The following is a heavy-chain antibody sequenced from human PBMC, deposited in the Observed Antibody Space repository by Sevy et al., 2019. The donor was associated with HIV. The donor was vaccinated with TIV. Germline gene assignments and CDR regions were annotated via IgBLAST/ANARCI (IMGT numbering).Heavy chain of an antibody. CDR1: GDSVSSNSAA. CDR3: ARDSVFGYSSENWFDP. Sequence: SQTLSLTCAISGDSVSSNSAAWNWIRQSPSRGLEWLGRTYYRSKWYNDYAVSVKSRITINPDTSKNQFPLQLNSVTPEDTAVYYCARDSVFGYSSENWFDPWGQGTLVTVSS. J-gene: IGHJ5*02. V-gene: IGHV6-1*01. D-gene: IGHD6-19*01. CDR2: TYYRSKWYN.